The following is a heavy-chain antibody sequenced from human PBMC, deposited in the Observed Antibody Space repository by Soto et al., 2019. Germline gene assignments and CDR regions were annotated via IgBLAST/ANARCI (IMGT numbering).Heavy chain of an antibody. D-gene: IGHD3-10*01. J-gene: IGHJ4*02. V-gene: IGHV1-3*01. Sequence: ASVKVSCKASGYTFSSYAMHWVRQAPGQRLEWMGWINAGNGNRKYSQKFQGRVTITRDTSASTAYMELSSLRSEDTAVYYCARESYYGSGATVVGYWGLGTLVTVSS. CDR1: GYTFSSYA. CDR2: INAGNGNR. CDR3: ARESYYGSGATVVGY.